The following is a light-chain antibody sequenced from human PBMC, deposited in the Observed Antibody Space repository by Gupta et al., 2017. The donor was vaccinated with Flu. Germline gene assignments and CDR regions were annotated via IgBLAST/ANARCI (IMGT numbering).Light chain of an antibody. CDR3: QQYDNLPLT. J-gene: IGKJ4*01. CDR1: QDISKY. V-gene: IGKV1-33*01. Sequence: DIQMTQSPSSLSASVGDRVTITCQASQDISKYLSWYQQKPGKAPKVLIYGASNVERGVPSRFSGSGSGTDFTFTVSSLQPEDIATYYCQQYDNLPLTFGGGTKVEIK. CDR2: GAS.